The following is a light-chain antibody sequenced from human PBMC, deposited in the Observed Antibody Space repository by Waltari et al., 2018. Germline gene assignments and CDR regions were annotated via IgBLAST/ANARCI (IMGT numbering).Light chain of an antibody. CDR2: WAS. CDR1: QSVLYRSNNKNY. Sequence: EMTHSQDSTHPHPGARATLHRQRCQSVLYRSNNKNYLAWYQQKPGQPPKLLIYWASTRESGVPDRFSGSGSGTDFTLTISSLQAEDVAVYYCQQYYNTIFTFGPGTKVDLK. CDR3: QQYYNTIFT. J-gene: IGKJ3*01. V-gene: IGKV4-1*01.